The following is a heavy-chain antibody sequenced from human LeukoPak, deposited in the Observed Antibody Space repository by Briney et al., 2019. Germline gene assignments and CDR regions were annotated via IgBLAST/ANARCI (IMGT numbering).Heavy chain of an antibody. CDR2: IYYRSKWYN. V-gene: IGHV6-1*01. J-gene: IGHJ4*02. Sequence: SQTLSLTCGISGDSVSSNNTSWHWIRQSPSRGLEWLGRIYYRSKWYNDYAVSVKGRVTVNPDTSKNQFSLQLNSVTPEDTAVYYCVRWGRGLDFWGQGTLVTVSS. D-gene: IGHD1-26*01. CDR3: VRWGRGLDF. CDR1: GDSVSSNNTS.